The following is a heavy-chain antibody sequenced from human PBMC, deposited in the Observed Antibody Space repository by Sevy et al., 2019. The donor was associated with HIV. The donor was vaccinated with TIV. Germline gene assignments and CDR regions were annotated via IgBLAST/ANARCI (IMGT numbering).Heavy chain of an antibody. CDR1: GFTFSSFA. J-gene: IGHJ4*02. V-gene: IGHV3-23*01. D-gene: IGHD3-22*01. CDR2: ISGSGGGK. Sequence: GGSLRLSCAASGFTFSSFAISWVRQAPGKGLEWVSDISGSGGGKKYADSVKGRFTISRDNSKNTLYLQMNSLRAEDTAVYYCAKKYGPPKVVPGTGAFDHWGQGTPVTVSS. CDR3: AKKYGPPKVVPGTGAFDH.